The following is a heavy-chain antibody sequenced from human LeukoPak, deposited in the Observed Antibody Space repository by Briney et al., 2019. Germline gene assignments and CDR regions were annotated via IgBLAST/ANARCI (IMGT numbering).Heavy chain of an antibody. Sequence: SETLSLTCTVSGGSISSSSYYWGWIRQPPGKGLEWIGSIYYSGSTYYNPSLKSRVTISVDTSKNQFSLKLSSVTAADTAVYYCARGVPGAYFDYWGQGTLVTVSS. D-gene: IGHD3-10*01. CDR3: ARGVPGAYFDY. V-gene: IGHV4-39*07. CDR2: IYYSGST. CDR1: GGSISSSSYY. J-gene: IGHJ4*02.